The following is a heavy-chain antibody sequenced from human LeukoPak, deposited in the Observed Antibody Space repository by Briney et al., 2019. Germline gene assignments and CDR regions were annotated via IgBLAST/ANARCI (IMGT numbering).Heavy chain of an antibody. V-gene: IGHV3-20*04. CDR3: ARVDGSGSYYGAIDY. D-gene: IGHD3-10*01. CDR1: GFTFDDYG. J-gene: IGHJ4*02. Sequence: GGSLRLSCAASGFTFDDYGMSWVRQAPGKGLEWVSGINWNGGSTSYADSVKGRFTISRDNAKNSLHLQMNSLRAEDTAFYYCARVDGSGSYYGAIDYWGQGTLVTVSS. CDR2: INWNGGST.